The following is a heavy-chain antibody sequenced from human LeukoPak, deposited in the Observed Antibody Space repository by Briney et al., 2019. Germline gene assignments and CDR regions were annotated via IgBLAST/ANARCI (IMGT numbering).Heavy chain of an antibody. CDR3: VSPTLSNGWYYFDY. Sequence: GESLKISCKGSGYSFTNYWIGWVRQMPGKGLEWMGIIYPGDSDTRYSPSFQGQVTISADKSITTAYLQWSSLRAADTAMYYCVSPTLSNGWYYFDYWGQGTLVTVSS. J-gene: IGHJ4*02. V-gene: IGHV5-51*01. D-gene: IGHD6-19*01. CDR1: GYSFTNYW. CDR2: IYPGDSDT.